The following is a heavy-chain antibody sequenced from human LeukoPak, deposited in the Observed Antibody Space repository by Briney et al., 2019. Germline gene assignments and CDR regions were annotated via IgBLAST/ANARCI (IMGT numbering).Heavy chain of an antibody. CDR3: AKDTGFFDGFDV. Sequence: GGSLRLSCAATGFTFDDYVMHWVWQVPGKGLEWVSGISWNSGSIGYADSVKGRFTISRDNSKNYLYLQMDSLRVEDTALYYCAKDTGFFDGFDVWGQGTMVAVSS. CDR2: ISWNSGSI. D-gene: IGHD3-10*01. CDR1: GFTFDDYV. J-gene: IGHJ3*01. V-gene: IGHV3-9*01.